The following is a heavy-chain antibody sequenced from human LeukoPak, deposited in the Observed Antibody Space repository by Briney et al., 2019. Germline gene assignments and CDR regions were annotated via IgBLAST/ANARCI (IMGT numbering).Heavy chain of an antibody. D-gene: IGHD3-22*01. CDR3: ARDRDYLDSSGFFDS. CDR1: GHIFTDYY. J-gene: IGHJ4*02. CDR2: INVSSGGA. V-gene: IGHV1-2*02. Sequence: ASVKVSCKASGHIFTDYYMHWVRQAPGQGLEWMGWINVSSGGANYAQNFQGRVTMTRDTSISTAYMELSRLRSDDTAVYYCARDRDYLDSSGFFDSWGQGTLLTVSS.